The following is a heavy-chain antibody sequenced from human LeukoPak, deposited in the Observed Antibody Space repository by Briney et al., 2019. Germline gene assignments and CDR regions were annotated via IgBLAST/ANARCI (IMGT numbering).Heavy chain of an antibody. V-gene: IGHV3-23*01. J-gene: IGHJ3*02. CDR1: GFTFSSYA. CDR3: AKDPNGDYVGAFDI. D-gene: IGHD3-16*01. CDR2: ISGSGGST. Sequence: GGPLRLSCAASGFTFSSYAMSWVRQAPGKGLEWVSAISGSGGSTYYADSVKGRFTISRDKSKNTLYLYMNSLRGEDTAVYYCAKDPNGDYVGAFDIWGQGIMVTVSS.